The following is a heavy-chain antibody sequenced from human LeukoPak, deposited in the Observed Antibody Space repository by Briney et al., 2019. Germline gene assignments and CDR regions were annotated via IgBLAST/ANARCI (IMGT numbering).Heavy chain of an antibody. CDR1: GFTFDDYA. J-gene: IGHJ4*02. Sequence: GGSLRLSCAASGFTFDDYAMHWVRQAPGKGLEWVSGISWNSGSIGYADSVKGRFTISRDNAKNSLYLQMNSLRAEDTALYYCAKSTEWLVRGYFDYWGQGTLVTVSS. CDR2: ISWNSGSI. D-gene: IGHD6-19*01. V-gene: IGHV3-9*01. CDR3: AKSTEWLVRGYFDY.